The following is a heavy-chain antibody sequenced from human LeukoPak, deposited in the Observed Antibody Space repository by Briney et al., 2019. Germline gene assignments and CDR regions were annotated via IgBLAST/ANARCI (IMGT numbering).Heavy chain of an antibody. CDR3: ARGGVYSYATRNYYYYYMDV. V-gene: IGHV4-61*02. CDR2: IYTSGST. CDR1: GGSISSGSYY. J-gene: IGHJ6*03. Sequence: SETLSLTCTVSGGSISSGSYYWSWIRQPAGKGLEWIGRIYTSGSTNYNPSLKSRVTISVDTSKNQFSLKLSSVTAADTAVYCCARGGVYSYATRNYYYYYMDVWGKGTTVTISS. D-gene: IGHD5-18*01.